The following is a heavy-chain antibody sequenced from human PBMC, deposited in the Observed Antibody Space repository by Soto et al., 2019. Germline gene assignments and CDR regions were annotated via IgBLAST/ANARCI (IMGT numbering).Heavy chain of an antibody. Sequence: QVQLQESGPGLVKPSETLSLTCTVSGVSITPYFWSWIRQPAGKAPEWVGHIYASGRTTYNPSLKSRVTIFVSQTQVSLRLTSVTAAETAVYYFARHFDVDPSLDQYYFDLWGRGALVTVSS. CDR3: ARHFDVDPSLDQYYFDL. CDR1: GVSITPYF. D-gene: IGHD3-9*01. J-gene: IGHJ2*01. V-gene: IGHV4-4*07. CDR2: IYASGRT.